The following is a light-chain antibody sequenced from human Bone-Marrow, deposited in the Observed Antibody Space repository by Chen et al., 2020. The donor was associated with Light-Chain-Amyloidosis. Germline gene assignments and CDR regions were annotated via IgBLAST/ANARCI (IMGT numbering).Light chain of an antibody. CDR1: DLPTKY. Sequence: SYELTQPPSVLVSPGQTARITCSGDDLPTKYAYWYQQKPGQAPVLVIHRDTERPSGISARFSGSSSGTTTTLTISDVQAGDEADYHCQSADSSGTYEVIFGGGTKLTVL. V-gene: IGLV3-25*03. J-gene: IGLJ2*01. CDR2: RDT. CDR3: QSADSSGTYEVI.